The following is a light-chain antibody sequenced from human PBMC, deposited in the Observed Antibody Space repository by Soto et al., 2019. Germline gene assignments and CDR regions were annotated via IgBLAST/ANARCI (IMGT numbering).Light chain of an antibody. CDR1: QGISNY. CDR2: AAS. J-gene: IGKJ4*01. V-gene: IGKV1-27*01. Sequence: DIQMSQSPSSLSAALGDRVTITCRASQGISNYFAWYQQKPGNVPKLLIYAASTLQSGVPSRFSGSGSGTDFTLTISSLQPEDFEVYYCQQYIRWPLTFGGGTKVDIK. CDR3: QQYIRWPLT.